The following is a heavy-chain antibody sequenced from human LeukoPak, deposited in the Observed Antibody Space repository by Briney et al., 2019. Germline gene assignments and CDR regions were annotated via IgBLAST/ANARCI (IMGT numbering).Heavy chain of an antibody. CDR2: MNPNSGNT. V-gene: IGHV1-8*03. Sequence: ASVKVPCKASGYTFTSYDINWVRQATGQELEWMGWMNPNSGNTGYAQKFQGRVTITRNTSISTAYMELSSLRSEDTAVYYCARDADIVAAGGWFDPWGQGTLVTVSS. D-gene: IGHD2-15*01. J-gene: IGHJ5*02. CDR1: GYTFTSYD. CDR3: ARDADIVAAGGWFDP.